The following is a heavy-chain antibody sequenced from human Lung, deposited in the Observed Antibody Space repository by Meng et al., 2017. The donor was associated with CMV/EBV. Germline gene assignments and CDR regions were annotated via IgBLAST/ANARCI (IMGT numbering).Heavy chain of an antibody. D-gene: IGHD2-8*01. CDR1: GLSLSRFW. V-gene: IGHV3-7*02. CDR2: IKEDGSEK. Sequence: VGSGGGLCHPVGSLRPACKVSGLSLSRFWMSWVRQAPGKGLEWVANIKEDGSEKYYVDSVKGRFTISRDNAKNSLYLQMNSLRVEDTAVYYCRDGHYSGRWGQGTLVTVSS. J-gene: IGHJ4*02. CDR3: RDGHYSGR.